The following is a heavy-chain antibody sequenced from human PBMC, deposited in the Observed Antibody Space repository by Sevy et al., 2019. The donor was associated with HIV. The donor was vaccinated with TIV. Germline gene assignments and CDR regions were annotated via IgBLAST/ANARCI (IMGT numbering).Heavy chain of an antibody. V-gene: IGHV3-23*01. J-gene: IGHJ1*01. CDR3: AKSVWQQLDSGYFQH. D-gene: IGHD6-13*01. CDR2: ISGSGGST. Sequence: GGSLRLSCAASGFTFSSYAMSWVRQAPGKGLEWVSAISGSGGSTYYADSVKGRFTISRDNSKNTPYLQMNSLRAEDTAVYYGAKSVWQQLDSGYFQHWGQGTLVTVSS. CDR1: GFTFSSYA.